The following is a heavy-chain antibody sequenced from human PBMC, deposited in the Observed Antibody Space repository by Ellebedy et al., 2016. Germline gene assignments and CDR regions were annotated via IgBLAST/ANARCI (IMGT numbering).Heavy chain of an antibody. D-gene: IGHD3-10*01. CDR3: AREYGFIDY. Sequence: GESLKISXEASGFSFSDYYMSWIRQAPGKGLEWISSISSRTNAKNYADSVKGRFTISRDNAKNSLYLQMNNLRAEDTAVYYCAREYGFIDYWGQGTLVTVSS. CDR2: ISSRTNAK. V-gene: IGHV3-11*06. CDR1: GFSFSDYY. J-gene: IGHJ4*02.